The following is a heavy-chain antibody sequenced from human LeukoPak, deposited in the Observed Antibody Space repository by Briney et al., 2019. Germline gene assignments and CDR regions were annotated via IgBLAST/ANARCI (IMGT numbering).Heavy chain of an antibody. D-gene: IGHD1-20*01. Sequence: VQPGGSLRLSCAASGFTFSSYGMHWVRQAPDKGLEWVTFIGYDGSSRYYADSVKGRFTISRDNSKNTLYLQMNGLRAEDTAVYYCARDKERGNWKPLDYWGQGTLVTVSS. J-gene: IGHJ4*02. CDR1: GFTFSSYG. V-gene: IGHV3-30*02. CDR3: ARDKERGNWKPLDY. CDR2: IGYDGSSR.